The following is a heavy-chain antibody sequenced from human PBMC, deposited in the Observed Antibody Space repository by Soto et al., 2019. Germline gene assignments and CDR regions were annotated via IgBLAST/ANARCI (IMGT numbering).Heavy chain of an antibody. CDR1: GFAFNTYA. CDR3: ARSRREGHGLAATGIGH. J-gene: IGHJ4*02. Sequence: LMXCCASSGFAFNTYAMHWVRQAPGKGLQWVAIISYDGNTKHYVDSVKGRFTISRDNSNNTLYLQMDSLTVDDTGFYFCARSRREGHGLAATGIGHWGQGTLVTVSS. D-gene: IGHD6-13*01. V-gene: IGHV3-30*03. CDR2: ISYDGNTK.